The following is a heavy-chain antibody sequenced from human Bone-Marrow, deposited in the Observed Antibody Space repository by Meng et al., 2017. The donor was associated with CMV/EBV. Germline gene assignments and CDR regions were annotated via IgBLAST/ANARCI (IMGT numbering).Heavy chain of an antibody. J-gene: IGHJ5*02. D-gene: IGHD1-1*01. V-gene: IGHV3-7*01. CDR1: EFTFSDYW. CDR2: IKTDGSEK. CDR3: ARNFAYLQHYL. Sequence: GGSLRLSCAASEFTFSDYWMSWVRQAPGKGLEWVAEIKTDGSEKYHVDSVKGRMSISRDNAKNLLYLQMNSLRDDDTAVYYCARNFAYLQHYLWGQGTQVTVSS.